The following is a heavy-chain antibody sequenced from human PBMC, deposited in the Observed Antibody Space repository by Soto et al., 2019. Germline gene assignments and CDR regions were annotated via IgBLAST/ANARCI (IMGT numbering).Heavy chain of an antibody. Sequence: GGSLRLSCAASGFTFSSYAMHWVRQAPGKGLEWVAVISYDGSNKYYADSVKGRFTISRDNSKNTLYLQMNSLRAEDTAVYYCARDSGRAARPYNPYFDYWGQGTLVTVSS. CDR3: ARDSGRAARPYNPYFDY. D-gene: IGHD6-6*01. CDR1: GFTFSSYA. CDR2: ISYDGSNK. J-gene: IGHJ4*02. V-gene: IGHV3-30-3*01.